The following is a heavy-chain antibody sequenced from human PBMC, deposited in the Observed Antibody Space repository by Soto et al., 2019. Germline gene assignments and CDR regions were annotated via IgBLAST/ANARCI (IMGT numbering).Heavy chain of an antibody. V-gene: IGHV3-30*18. CDR1: GFTFNNYG. Sequence: GGSLKLSCRVSGFTFNNYGMHWVRQAPGKGLEWMAVISYDGSDKYYADFVKGRVIISRDNSKNTLNLEMNSLRAEDTATYYCVKDRVPGAYGHYYGMDVWGQGITLSGS. CDR3: VKDRVPGAYGHYYGMDV. J-gene: IGHJ6*02. D-gene: IGHD5-12*01. CDR2: ISYDGSDK.